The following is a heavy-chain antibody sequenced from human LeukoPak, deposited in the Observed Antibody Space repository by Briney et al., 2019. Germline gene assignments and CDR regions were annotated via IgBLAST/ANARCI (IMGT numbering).Heavy chain of an antibody. CDR2: ISYDGIYK. CDR1: GFPFSSYA. D-gene: IGHD1-26*01. CDR3: ARGTLRTVVGGFDI. V-gene: IGHV3-30-3*01. J-gene: IGHJ3*02. Sequence: GGSLRLSCVASGFPFSSYAIHWVRQAPGKGLEWVTVISYDGIYKYYADSVKGRFTISRDTSKNTVFLQMNNLRPEDTAVYYCARGTLRTVVGGFDIWGQGTKVTVSS.